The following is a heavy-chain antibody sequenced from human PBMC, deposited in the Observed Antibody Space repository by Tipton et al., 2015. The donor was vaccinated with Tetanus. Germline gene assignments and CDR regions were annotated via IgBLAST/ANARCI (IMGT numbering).Heavy chain of an antibody. Sequence: TLSLTCTVSGGSVRSGSYSWNWIRQPPGKGLEWLAYVSYSGRTNSNYSLKSRITVSQDTSKNQFSLRLTSVTAADTAVYYCVRDHARACGGDCYPGGFDIWGQGTMVSVSS. CDR2: VSYSGRT. CDR3: VRDHARACGGDCYPGGFDI. J-gene: IGHJ3*02. V-gene: IGHV4-61*01. CDR1: GGSVRSGSYS. D-gene: IGHD2-21*02.